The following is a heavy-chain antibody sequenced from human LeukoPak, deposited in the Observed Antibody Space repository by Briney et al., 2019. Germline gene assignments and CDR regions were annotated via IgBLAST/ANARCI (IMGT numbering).Heavy chain of an antibody. J-gene: IGHJ6*02. CDR3: ARHPALLWFGDV. CDR2: IYYSGST. V-gene: IGHV4-59*08. CDR1: GGSIGSYY. Sequence: SETLSLTCTVSGGSIGSYYWSWIWQPPGKGLEWIGYIYYSGSTNSNPSLKSRVTISVDTSKNQFSLKLSSVTAAGTAVYYCARHPALLWFGDVWGQGTTVTVSS. D-gene: IGHD3-10*01.